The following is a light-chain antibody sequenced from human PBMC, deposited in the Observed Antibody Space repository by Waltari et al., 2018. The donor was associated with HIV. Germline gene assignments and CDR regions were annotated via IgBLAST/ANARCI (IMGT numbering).Light chain of an antibody. CDR3: AAWDDSLNGPV. CDR1: STNSGRNT. J-gene: IGLJ2*01. Sequence: SVLTQPHSASGTPGQGVTLSCSGSSTNSGRNTIHWYQQLPGTTPKLLIYSNNQRPSGVPDRFSGSKSGTSASLAISGLQSEDEADYYCAAWDDSLNGPVFGGGTKLTVL. V-gene: IGLV1-44*01. CDR2: SNN.